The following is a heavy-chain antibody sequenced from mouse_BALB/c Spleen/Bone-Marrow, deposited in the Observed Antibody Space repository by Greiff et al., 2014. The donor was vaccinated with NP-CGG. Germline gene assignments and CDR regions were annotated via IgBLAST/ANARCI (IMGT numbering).Heavy chain of an antibody. CDR3: AQGYDWAMDY. D-gene: IGHD2-14*01. V-gene: IGHV14-3*02. CDR2: IDPANGNT. Sequence: VQLKQSGAEPVKPGASVKLSCTASGFNIKDTYIHWVKQRPEQGLEWIGRIDPANGNTKYDPKFQGKATITTDTSSNTAYLQLSSLTSEDAAVYYCAQGYDWAMDYWGQGTSVTVSS. CDR1: GFNIKDTY. J-gene: IGHJ4*01.